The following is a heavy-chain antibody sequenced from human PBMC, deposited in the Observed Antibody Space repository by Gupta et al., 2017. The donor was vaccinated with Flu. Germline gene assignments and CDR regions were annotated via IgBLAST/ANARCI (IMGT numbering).Heavy chain of an antibody. CDR2: IEWDDDK. Sequence: QVTLKESGPALMKPTETLTLTCTFSGFSLSSSGMRVSWIRQSPGKALEWLGRIEWDDDKIYSTSLRTRLTISKDTSKNQVVLTMTNMNPVDTATYYCARGPRHDFWSGYYYRGYYFEYWGQGVLVTVSS. V-gene: IGHV2-70*04. J-gene: IGHJ4*02. CDR3: ARGPRHDFWSGYYYRGYYFEY. CDR1: GFSLSSSGMR. D-gene: IGHD3-3*01.